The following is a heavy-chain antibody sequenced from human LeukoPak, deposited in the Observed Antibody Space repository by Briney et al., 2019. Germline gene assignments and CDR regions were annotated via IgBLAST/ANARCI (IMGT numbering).Heavy chain of an antibody. D-gene: IGHD6-19*01. CDR2: ISGGGGST. J-gene: IGHJ4*02. CDR3: AKTHSSGWSSFDY. CDR1: GFTFSSYA. V-gene: IGHV3-23*01. Sequence: GGSLRLSCAASGFTFSSYAMSWVRQAPGKGLEWVSTISGGGGSTYYSDSVKGRFTISRDNSKNTLYLQMNSLRAEDTALYYCAKTHSSGWSSFDYWGQGTLVTVSS.